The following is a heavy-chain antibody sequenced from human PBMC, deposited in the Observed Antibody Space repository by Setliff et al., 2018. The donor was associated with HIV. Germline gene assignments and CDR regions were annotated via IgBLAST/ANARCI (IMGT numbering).Heavy chain of an antibody. CDR2: IIPILGIA. CDR3: AREGAVADAFDI. CDR1: GYTFTSYA. D-gene: IGHD6-19*01. Sequence: ASVKVSCKASGYTFTSYAISWVRQAPGQGLEWMGGIIPILGIANYAQKFQGRVTITADKSTSTAYMELSSLRSEDTAVYYCAREGAVADAFDIWGQGTMVTVSS. V-gene: IGHV1-69*10. J-gene: IGHJ3*02.